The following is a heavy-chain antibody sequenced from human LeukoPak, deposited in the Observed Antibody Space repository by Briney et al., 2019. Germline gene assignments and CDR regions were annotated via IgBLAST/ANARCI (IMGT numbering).Heavy chain of an antibody. CDR1: GGSISSGSYY. D-gene: IGHD2-2*01. Sequence: PSQTLSLTCTVSGGSISSGSYYWSWIRQPAGKGLEWIGRIYTSGSTNYNPSLKSRVTISVDTSKNQFSLKLSSVTAADTAVYYCARGRGYCSSTSCYLYYYMDVWGKGTTVTVSS. J-gene: IGHJ6*03. CDR3: ARGRGYCSSTSCYLYYYMDV. CDR2: IYTSGST. V-gene: IGHV4-61*02.